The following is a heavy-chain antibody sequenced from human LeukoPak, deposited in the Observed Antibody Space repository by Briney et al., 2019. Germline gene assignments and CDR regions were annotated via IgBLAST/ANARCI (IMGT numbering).Heavy chain of an antibody. D-gene: IGHD2-8*02. Sequence: GGSLRLSCAASGFTCSSYWMHWVRQAPGEGLGWVSRIISEGTVTDYADSVKGRFTISRDNAKNTLYLQMNSLRAEDTAVYYCASDWSLAYWGQGDLVTVSS. CDR2: IISEGTVT. V-gene: IGHV3-74*01. J-gene: IGHJ4*02. CDR1: GFTCSSYW. CDR3: ASDWSLAY.